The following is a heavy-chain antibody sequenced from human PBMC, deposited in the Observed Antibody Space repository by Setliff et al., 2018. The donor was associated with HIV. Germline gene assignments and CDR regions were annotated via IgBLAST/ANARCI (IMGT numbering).Heavy chain of an antibody. CDR3: AKGTKYCSLGSCYADH. CDR1: GFSFSNYA. D-gene: IGHD2-15*01. CDR2: ISATGIST. V-gene: IGHV3-23*01. J-gene: IGHJ4*02. Sequence: SGGSLRLSCAASGFSFSNYAMTWVRQAPGKGLEWVSTISATGISTYYADSVKGRFTISRDNSNNALYLQMNSLRAEDTAVYYCAKGTKYCSLGSCYADHWGQGTQVTVSS.